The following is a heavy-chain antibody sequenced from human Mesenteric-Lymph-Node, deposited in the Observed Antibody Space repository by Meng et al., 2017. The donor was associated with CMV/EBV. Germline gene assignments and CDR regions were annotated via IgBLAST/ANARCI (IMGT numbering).Heavy chain of an antibody. Sequence: GESLKISCAASGFTFSNYWMHWVRQAPGKGLEWVSILYSGGMTYYADSVKGRVTISRDNSKNTLYLQMTSLGAEDTAVYYCASPYGSNSAEYFHHWGQGTLVTVSS. CDR3: ASPYGSNSAEYFHH. CDR1: GFTFSNYW. J-gene: IGHJ1*01. D-gene: IGHD4-23*01. CDR2: LYSGGMT. V-gene: IGHV3-53*01.